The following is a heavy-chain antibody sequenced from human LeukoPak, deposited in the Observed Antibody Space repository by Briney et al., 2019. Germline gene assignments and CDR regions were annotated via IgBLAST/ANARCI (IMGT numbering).Heavy chain of an antibody. CDR2: IWYDGSNK. CDR3: TTDLRWEEPPSDY. J-gene: IGHJ4*02. V-gene: IGHV3-33*01. D-gene: IGHD1-26*01. Sequence: PGGSLRLSCAASGFTFSSYGMHWVRQAPGKGLEWVAVIWYDGSNKYYADSVKGRFTISRDNSKNTLYLQMNSLRAEDTAVYYCTTDLRWEEPPSDYWGQGTLVIVSS. CDR1: GFTFSSYG.